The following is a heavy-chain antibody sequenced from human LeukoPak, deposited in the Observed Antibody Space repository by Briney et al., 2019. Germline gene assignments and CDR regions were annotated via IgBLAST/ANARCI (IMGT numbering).Heavy chain of an antibody. J-gene: IGHJ4*02. CDR2: IYSGVST. V-gene: IGHV3-66*02. CDR3: ARVKAVYDSSGYYYKLFDY. D-gene: IGHD3-22*01. Sequence: GGSLRLCCAASGFTGSRNHMSWVHQATGKGLDWVSVIYSGVSTYYADSVKGRFTISRDNSKNTLYLQMNSLRAEDTAVYYCARVKAVYDSSGYYYKLFDYWGQGTLVTVSS. CDR1: GFTGSRNH.